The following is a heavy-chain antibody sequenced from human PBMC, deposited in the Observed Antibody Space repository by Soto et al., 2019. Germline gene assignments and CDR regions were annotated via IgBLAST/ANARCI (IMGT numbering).Heavy chain of an antibody. D-gene: IGHD5-12*01. V-gene: IGHV3-74*01. J-gene: IGHJ2*01. Sequence: EVQLVESGGGLVQPGGSLRLSCAASGFTFSSYWMHWVRQAPGKGLVWVSRINSDGSSTSYADSVKGRFTISRDNAKNTLYLQMNSLRAEDTVVYYCARERDGYNHWYFDLWGRGTLVTVSS. CDR2: INSDGSST. CDR3: ARERDGYNHWYFDL. CDR1: GFTFSSYW.